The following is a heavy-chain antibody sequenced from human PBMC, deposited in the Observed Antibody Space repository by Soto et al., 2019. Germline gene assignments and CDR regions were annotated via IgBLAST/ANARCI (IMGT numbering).Heavy chain of an antibody. Sequence: SVKVSCKASGGTFSRYAISWVRQAPGQGLEWMGGIIPIFGTAHYAQKFQSRVTITADESTSTAYMELSSLRSEDTAVYYCARDASYYYDSSGYTPRAEYFQHWGQGTLVTVFS. V-gene: IGHV1-69*13. J-gene: IGHJ1*01. D-gene: IGHD3-22*01. CDR1: GGTFSRYA. CDR3: ARDASYYYDSSGYTPRAEYFQH. CDR2: IIPIFGTA.